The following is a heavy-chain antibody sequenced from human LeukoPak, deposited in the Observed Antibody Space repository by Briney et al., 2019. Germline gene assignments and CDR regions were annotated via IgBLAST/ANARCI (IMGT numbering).Heavy chain of an antibody. CDR1: GFTVSSNY. CDR3: AKDPTYSGYGGLDV. J-gene: IGHJ6*04. CDR2: IRFGGSNI. D-gene: IGHD5-12*01. Sequence: GGSLRLSCAASGFTVSSNYMSWVRQAPGKGLEWVTYIRFGGSNIYYAEAVKGRFTISRDNSKNTLFLQMNRLRADDTAVYYCAKDPTYSGYGGLDVWGKGTTVTISS. V-gene: IGHV3-30*02.